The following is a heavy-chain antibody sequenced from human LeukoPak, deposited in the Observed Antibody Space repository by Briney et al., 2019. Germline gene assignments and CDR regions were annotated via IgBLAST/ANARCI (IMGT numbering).Heavy chain of an antibody. CDR3: AKGEGTATTPTYYFDY. D-gene: IGHD4-17*01. J-gene: IGHJ4*02. CDR1: GFTFSSYA. V-gene: IGHV3-23*01. Sequence: GGSLRLSCAASGFTFSSYAMSWVRQAPGKGLEWVSAISGSGGSTYYADSVKGRFTISRDNSKNTLYLQMNSLRAEDTAVYYCAKGEGTATTPTYYFDYWGQGTLVTVSS. CDR2: ISGSGGST.